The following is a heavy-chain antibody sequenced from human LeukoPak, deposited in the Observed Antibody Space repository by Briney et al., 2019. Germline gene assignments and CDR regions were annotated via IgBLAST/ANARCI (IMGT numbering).Heavy chain of an antibody. CDR1: GGSISTYS. V-gene: IGHV4-4*07. D-gene: IGHD4/OR15-4a*01. CDR3: VRDDPGCFDP. Sequence: PSETLSLTCSVSGGSISTYSWSWIRQPAGKGLEWIGRIYSSGTNYYNPSLKSRVTMSLDMSRKQVSLEVRSVTAADTAVYYCVRDDPGCFDPWGQGTLVTVSS. CDR2: IYSSGTN. J-gene: IGHJ5*02.